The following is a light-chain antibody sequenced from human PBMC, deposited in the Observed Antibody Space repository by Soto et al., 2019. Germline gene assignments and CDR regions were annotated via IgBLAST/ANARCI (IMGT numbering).Light chain of an antibody. J-gene: IGKJ5*01. V-gene: IGKV3-20*01. CDR1: QSVSRTY. CDR3: QQYDRSPFT. CDR2: GAS. Sequence: EIVLTQSPGTLSLSPGERATLSCRASQSVSRTYLAWYQQTPGQAPRLLIYGASNRATGVPDRFSGSGSGTDFTLTSSGLEPEDFAVYYCQQYDRSPFTFGQGTRLEIK.